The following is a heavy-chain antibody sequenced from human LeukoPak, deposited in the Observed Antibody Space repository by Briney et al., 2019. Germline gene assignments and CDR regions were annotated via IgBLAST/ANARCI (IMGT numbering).Heavy chain of an antibody. D-gene: IGHD6-19*01. CDR3: AKDRYSSGWSPHMDV. Sequence: KSGGSLRLSCAASGFTFDDYAMHWVRQAPGKGLEWVSGISWNSGNIGYADSVKGRFTISRDNAKNSLYLQMNSLRTEDMALYHCAKDRYSSGWSPHMDVWGKGTTATVSS. V-gene: IGHV3-9*03. CDR2: ISWNSGNI. J-gene: IGHJ6*03. CDR1: GFTFDDYA.